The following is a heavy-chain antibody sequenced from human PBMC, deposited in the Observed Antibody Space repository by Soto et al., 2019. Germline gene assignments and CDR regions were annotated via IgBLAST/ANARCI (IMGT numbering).Heavy chain of an antibody. D-gene: IGHD2-15*01. V-gene: IGHV1-3*01. J-gene: IGHJ3*02. Sequence: ASVKVSCKASGYTFTSYAMHWGRQAPGQRLEWMGWINAGNGNTKYSQKFQGRVTITRDTSASTAYMELSSLRSEDTAVYYCARDHHGYCSGGSCYGDAFDIWGQGTMVTVSS. CDR3: ARDHHGYCSGGSCYGDAFDI. CDR2: INAGNGNT. CDR1: GYTFTSYA.